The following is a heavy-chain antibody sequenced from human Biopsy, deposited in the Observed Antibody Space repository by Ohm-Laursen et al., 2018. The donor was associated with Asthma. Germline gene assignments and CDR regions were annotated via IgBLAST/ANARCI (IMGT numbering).Heavy chain of an antibody. V-gene: IGHV4-39*01. Sequence: SETLSLTWTVSGGSITSSSYYWGWIRQPPGKGMEWIGSMYHSGSPYYHPSLKSRATISVDTSKNQLSLRVTSVTAADTAVYFCVRHQYSSSWSTFDYWGQGAQVTVSS. CDR2: MYHSGSP. CDR1: GGSITSSSYY. J-gene: IGHJ4*02. D-gene: IGHD3-22*01. CDR3: VRHQYSSSWSTFDY.